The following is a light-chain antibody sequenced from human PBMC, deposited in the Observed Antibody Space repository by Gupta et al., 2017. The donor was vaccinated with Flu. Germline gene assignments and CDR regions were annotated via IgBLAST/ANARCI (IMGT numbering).Light chain of an antibody. CDR1: SGHSSYA. J-gene: IGLJ3*02. V-gene: IGLV4-69*01. Sequence: LVLTQSPSASASLGASVKLTCTLSSGHSSYAIAWHQQQPEKGPRYLMKLNSDGSHSKGDGIPDRFSGSSSGAARYLTISSLQSEDEDDYYCQTWGTGGVFGGGTKLTGL. CDR3: QTWGTGGV. CDR2: LNSDGSH.